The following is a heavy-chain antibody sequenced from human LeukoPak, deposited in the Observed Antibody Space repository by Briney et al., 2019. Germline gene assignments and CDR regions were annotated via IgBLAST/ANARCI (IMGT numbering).Heavy chain of an antibody. CDR1: GFTFSHYA. J-gene: IGHJ4*02. CDR2: IWNDGSDK. V-gene: IGHV3-33*06. D-gene: IGHD4-11*01. Sequence: GTSLRLSCATSGFTFSHYAMHWVRQAPGKGLEWVAVIWNDGSDKYYGDPVKGRFTISRDNSEKTVYLQMNTLRVEDTAVYYCAKDAERGFDFSNSLESWGQGTLVTVSS. CDR3: AKDAERGFDFSNSLES.